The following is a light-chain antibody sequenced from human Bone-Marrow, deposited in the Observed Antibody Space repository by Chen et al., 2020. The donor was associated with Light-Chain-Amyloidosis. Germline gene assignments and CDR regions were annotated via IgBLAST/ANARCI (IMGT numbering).Light chain of an antibody. CDR3: SSYTSSSTHNYV. J-gene: IGLJ1*01. CDR2: DVS. CDR1: RSDVGGYNY. V-gene: IGLV2-14*01. Sequence: SALTQPALVSGSPGQSITISCPGTRSDVGGYNYVSWYQQHPGKAPKLMIYDVSNRPSGVSNRFSGSKSGNTASLTISGLQAEDEADYYCSSYTSSSTHNYVFGTGTKVTVL.